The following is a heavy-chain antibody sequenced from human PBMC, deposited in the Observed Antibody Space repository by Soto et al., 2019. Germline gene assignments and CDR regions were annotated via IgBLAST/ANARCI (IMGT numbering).Heavy chain of an antibody. CDR2: IWYDGSTK. CDR3: ARGGDYYGLDV. CDR1: GFTFSSYG. Sequence: GGSLRLSCAASGFTFSSYGMHWVRQAPGKGPEWVAVIWYDGSTKYYADSVKGRFTISRDNSKNTLYLQMNSLRAEDTAVYYCARGGDYYGLDVWGQGPRVTVS. J-gene: IGHJ6*02. V-gene: IGHV3-33*08.